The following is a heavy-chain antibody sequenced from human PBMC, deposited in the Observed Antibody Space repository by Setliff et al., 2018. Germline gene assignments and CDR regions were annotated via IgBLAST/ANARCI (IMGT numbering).Heavy chain of an antibody. D-gene: IGHD3-3*01. CDR3: ARPLYYNFWSGYPDYYYYMDV. CDR1: GYSISSGYI. V-gene: IGHV4-38-2*02. Sequence: SETLSLTCTVSGYSISSGYIWGRIRQPPGKGLEWVGNIGHTGSINYNPSLKSRLTISRDTSKNQVSLKLSSVTAADTAVYYCARPLYYNFWSGYPDYYYYMDVWGKGTTVTVSS. J-gene: IGHJ6*03. CDR2: IGHTGSI.